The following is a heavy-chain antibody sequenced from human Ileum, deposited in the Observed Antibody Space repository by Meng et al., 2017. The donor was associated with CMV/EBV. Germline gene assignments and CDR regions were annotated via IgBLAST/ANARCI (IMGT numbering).Heavy chain of an antibody. Sequence: GGSLRLSCAASGFSFRNSWMSWLRQAPGKGLEWVANMKGDGSEKYYMDSVKGRFTISGNNAENSLYLQMNSLRDEDTAVYFCARDASGWSFDWGQGTLVTVSS. CDR3: ARDASGWSFD. CDR1: GFSFRNSW. J-gene: IGHJ4*02. V-gene: IGHV3-7*01. CDR2: MKGDGSEK. D-gene: IGHD6-19*01.